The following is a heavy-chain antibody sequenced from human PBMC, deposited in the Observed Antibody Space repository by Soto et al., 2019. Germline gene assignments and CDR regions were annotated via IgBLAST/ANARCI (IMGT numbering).Heavy chain of an antibody. Sequence: QVQLVQSGAEVKKPGASVKVSCKASGYTFTSYAMHWVRQAPGQRLEWMGWINAGNGNTKYSQKFQGRVTITRDTSASTDDRELSSLRTEDTAVYYCARVVGYWFDPWGQGTLVTVSS. CDR1: GYTFTSYA. J-gene: IGHJ5*02. D-gene: IGHD2-15*01. CDR2: INAGNGNT. V-gene: IGHV1-3*01. CDR3: ARVVGYWFDP.